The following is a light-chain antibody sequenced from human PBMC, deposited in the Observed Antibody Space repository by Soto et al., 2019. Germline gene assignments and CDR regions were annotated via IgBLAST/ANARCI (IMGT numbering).Light chain of an antibody. Sequence: QSVLTQPPSVSGAPGQRVTISCTGNSSNIGAGYDVHWYQQLPGKAPKLMIYEGDKRPSGVSNRFFGSKSGNTASLTISGLQAEDEADYYCCSFALRSTLIFGGGTKVTVL. J-gene: IGLJ2*01. CDR2: EGD. CDR3: CSFALRSTLI. CDR1: SSNIGAGYD. V-gene: IGLV1-40*01.